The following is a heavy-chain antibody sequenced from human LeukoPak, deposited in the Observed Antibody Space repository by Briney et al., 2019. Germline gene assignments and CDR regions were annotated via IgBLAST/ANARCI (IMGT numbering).Heavy chain of an antibody. CDR1: GFSFSSYG. Sequence: PGRSLRLSCAASGFSFSSYGMHWVRQAPGKGLEWVAVIWYDGSNKYYADSVKGRFTISRDNSKNTLYLQMNSLRAEDTAVYYCARDGGRKKSGNNWFDPWGQGTLVTVSS. D-gene: IGHD3-3*01. V-gene: IGHV3-33*08. J-gene: IGHJ5*02. CDR2: IWYDGSNK. CDR3: ARDGGRKKSGNNWFDP.